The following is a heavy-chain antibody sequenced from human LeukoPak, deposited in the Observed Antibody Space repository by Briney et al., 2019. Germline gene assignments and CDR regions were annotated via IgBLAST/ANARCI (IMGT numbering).Heavy chain of an antibody. CDR3: ARESIAAADNFDY. CDR1: GFTFSSYS. V-gene: IGHV3-21*01. J-gene: IGHJ4*02. Sequence: GGSLRLSCAASGFTFSSYSMNWVRQAPGRGLEWVSSISSSSSYIYYADSVKGRFTIPRDNAKNSLYLQMNSLRAEDTAVYYCARESIAAADNFDYWGQGTLVTVSS. D-gene: IGHD6-13*01. CDR2: ISSSSSYI.